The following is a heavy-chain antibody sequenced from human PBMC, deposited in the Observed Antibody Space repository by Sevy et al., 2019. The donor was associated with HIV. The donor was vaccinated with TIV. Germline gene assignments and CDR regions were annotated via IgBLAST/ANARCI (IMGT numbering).Heavy chain of an antibody. D-gene: IGHD3-10*01. V-gene: IGHV4-34*01. CDR2: INHSGST. CDR3: ARGPYGSGSYNYYYGMDV. Sequence: SETLSLTCAVYGGSFSGYYWSWIRQPPGKGLEWIGEINHSGSTNYNPSLKSRVTISVDTSKNQFSLKLGSVTAADTAVYYCARGPYGSGSYNYYYGMDVWGQGTTVTVSS. J-gene: IGHJ6*02. CDR1: GGSFSGYY.